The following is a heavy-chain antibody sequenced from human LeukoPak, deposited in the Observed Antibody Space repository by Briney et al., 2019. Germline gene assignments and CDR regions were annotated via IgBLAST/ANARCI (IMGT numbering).Heavy chain of an antibody. CDR1: GYTFTSYG. Sequence: ASVKVSCKASGYTFTSYGISWVRHAPGQGLEWMGCISAYNGNTNYAQKLQGRVTMATDTSTSTAYMELRSLRSDDTAVYYCARFFGVVISPASHFDYWGQGTLATVSS. V-gene: IGHV1-18*01. J-gene: IGHJ4*02. D-gene: IGHD3-3*01. CDR2: ISAYNGNT. CDR3: ARFFGVVISPASHFDY.